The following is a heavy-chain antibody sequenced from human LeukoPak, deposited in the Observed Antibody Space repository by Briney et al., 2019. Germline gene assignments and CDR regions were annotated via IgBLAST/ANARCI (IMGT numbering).Heavy chain of an antibody. CDR1: GGSISSGSYY. J-gene: IGHJ5*02. D-gene: IGHD3-9*01. V-gene: IGHV4-61*02. CDR3: ARDPARRRYYDILTGPPSNWFDP. CDR2: TYTSGST. Sequence: PSETPSLTCTVSGGSISSGSYYWSWIRQPAGKGLEWIGRTYTSGSTNYNPSLKSRVTISVDTSKNQFSLKLSSVTAADTAVYYCARDPARRRYYDILTGPPSNWFDPWGQGTLVTVSS.